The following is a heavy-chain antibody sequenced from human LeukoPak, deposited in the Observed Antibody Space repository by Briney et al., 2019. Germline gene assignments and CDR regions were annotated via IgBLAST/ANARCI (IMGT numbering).Heavy chain of an antibody. J-gene: IGHJ6*04. Sequence: GGSLRLSCAASGFTFSNYGMHWVRQAPGKGQEWVAVTSYDGSNKYYADSVTGRFTISRDNSKNTLYLQMNSLRAEDTAVYYCSMELLRDYYYGMDGWGKGTTVTVSS. D-gene: IGHD2-15*01. CDR1: GFTFSNYG. V-gene: IGHV3-30*03. CDR3: SMELLRDYYYGMDG. CDR2: TSYDGSNK.